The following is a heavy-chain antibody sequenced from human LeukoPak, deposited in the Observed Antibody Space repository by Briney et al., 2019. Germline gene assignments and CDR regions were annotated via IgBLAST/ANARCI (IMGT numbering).Heavy chain of an antibody. J-gene: IGHJ4*02. CDR2: ISGSGGST. D-gene: IGHD6-19*01. CDR1: GFTVSNNY. CDR3: AKDSSGSIDY. Sequence: GGSLRLSCAASGFTVSNNYMTWVRQAPGKGLEWVSAISGSGGSTYYADSVKGRFTISRDNSKNTLYLQMNSLRAEDTAVYYCAKDSSGSIDYWGQGTLVTVSS. V-gene: IGHV3-23*01.